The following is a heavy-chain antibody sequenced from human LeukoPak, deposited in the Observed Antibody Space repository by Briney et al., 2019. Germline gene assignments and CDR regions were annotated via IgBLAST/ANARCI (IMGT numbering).Heavy chain of an antibody. CDR2: ISSSGSTI. D-gene: IGHD2-15*01. J-gene: IGHJ4*02. CDR1: GFTFSSYE. Sequence: PGGSLRLSCAASGFTFSSYEMNWVRQAPGKGLEWVSFISSSGSTIYYADSVKGRSTISRDNAKNSLYLQMNSLRAEDTAVYYCARDQSTTYTPTALDYWGQGTLVTVSS. V-gene: IGHV3-48*03. CDR3: ARDQSTTYTPTALDY.